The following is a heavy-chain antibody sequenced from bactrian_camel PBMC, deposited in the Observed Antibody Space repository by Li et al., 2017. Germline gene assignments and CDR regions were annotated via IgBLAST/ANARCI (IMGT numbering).Heavy chain of an antibody. Sequence: HVQLVESGGGSVQAGGSLRLSCVAPGYTYDTYCMGWFRQAPGKEREGLATIDSDGDAAYADSMKGRFTISRDNAKNTLYLQMNSLKPEDSAMYYCSASLRCASCSRGLCRECQLASIGQGTQVTVS. CDR2: IDSDGDA. CDR1: GYTYDTYC. V-gene: IGHV3S55*01. D-gene: IGHD1*01. J-gene: IGHJ4*01.